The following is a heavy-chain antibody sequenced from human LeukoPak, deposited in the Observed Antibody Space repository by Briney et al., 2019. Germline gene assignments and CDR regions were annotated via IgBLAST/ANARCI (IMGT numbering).Heavy chain of an antibody. CDR3: ARGTLKAAATDFDY. V-gene: IGHV3-7*05. D-gene: IGHD6-13*01. J-gene: IGHJ4*02. CDR2: IKQDESEK. Sequence: PGGSLRLSCAASGFTFSSYWMSWVRQAPGKGLEWVANIKQDESEKYYVDSVRGRFSISRNNAKNSLYLQMNSLRAEDTALYYCARGTLKAAATDFDYWGQGTLVTVSS. CDR1: GFTFSSYW.